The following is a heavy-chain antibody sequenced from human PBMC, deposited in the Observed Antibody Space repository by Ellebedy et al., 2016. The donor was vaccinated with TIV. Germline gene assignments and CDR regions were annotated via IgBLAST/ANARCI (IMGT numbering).Heavy chain of an antibody. CDR2: ISAYNGNT. CDR1: GYTFTSYG. V-gene: IGHV1-18*01. J-gene: IGHJ4*02. CDR3: ATKGAELTALGF. Sequence: AASVKVSCKASGYTFTSYGISWVRQAPGQGLEWMGWISAYNGNTYYAQKLQSRVTLTIDTSTSTAYMELRSLRSDDTALYYCATKGAELTALGFWGQGTLVTVSS. D-gene: IGHD1-14*01.